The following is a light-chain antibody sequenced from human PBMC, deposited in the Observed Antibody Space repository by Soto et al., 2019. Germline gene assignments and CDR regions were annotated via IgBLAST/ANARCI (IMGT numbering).Light chain of an antibody. CDR3: TSCTASPTLIV. CDR1: SSDVGTYNY. Sequence: QSVLTQSASGSGTPGQPITIFCSGTSSDVGTYNYVSWYQQHPGTAPKLIIYDVTLRPSGVSDRFSGSKSGNTASLSISGLQAEDEADYYCTSCTASPTLIVFGTGTKVTVL. J-gene: IGLJ1*01. V-gene: IGLV2-14*01. CDR2: DVT.